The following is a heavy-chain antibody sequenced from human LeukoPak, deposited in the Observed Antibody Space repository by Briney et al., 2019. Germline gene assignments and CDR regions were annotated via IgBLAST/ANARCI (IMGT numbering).Heavy chain of an antibody. CDR1: GFTFSSYW. CDR2: IKQDGSEK. Sequence: GGSLRLSCAASGFTFSSYWMSWVRQAPGKGLEWVANIKQDGSEKYYVDSVKGRFTISRDNAKNSLYLQMNSLRAEDTAVYYCARDKGEGYCSSTSCYGVALFDYWGQGTLVTVSS. D-gene: IGHD2-2*01. CDR3: ARDKGEGYCSSTSCYGVALFDY. J-gene: IGHJ4*02. V-gene: IGHV3-7*01.